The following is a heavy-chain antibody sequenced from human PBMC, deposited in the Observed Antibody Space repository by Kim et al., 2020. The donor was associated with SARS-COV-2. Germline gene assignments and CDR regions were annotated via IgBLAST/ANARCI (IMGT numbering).Heavy chain of an antibody. D-gene: IGHD5-18*01. J-gene: IGHJ5*01. CDR3: TTEGYIYGHHGIDT. V-gene: IGHV3-15*01. CDR1: GFNFGSAW. Sequence: GGSLRLSCAASGFNFGSAWMSWVRQAPGKGLEWVGRIKTKVHGGTSAYAAPVTGRITISRDDSKNTLFLHMNRLKSDDTAMYFCTTEGYIYGHHGIDTWG. CDR2: IKTKVHGGTS.